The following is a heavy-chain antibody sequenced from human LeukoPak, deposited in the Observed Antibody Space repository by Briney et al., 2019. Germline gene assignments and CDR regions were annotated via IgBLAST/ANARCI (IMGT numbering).Heavy chain of an antibody. CDR2: IYTSGTT. D-gene: IGHD3-16*01. J-gene: IGHJ5*02. CDR1: GGSISSSSYY. CDR3: TRGGMGETTTAFDP. V-gene: IGHV4-61*02. Sequence: SETLSLTCTVSGGSISSSSYYWTWIRQPAGKGLEWIGRIYTSGTTYYNPSLKGRVTMSVDTSKNQISLNLNSLTAADTAVYYCTRGGMGETTTAFDPWGQGTLVTVSS.